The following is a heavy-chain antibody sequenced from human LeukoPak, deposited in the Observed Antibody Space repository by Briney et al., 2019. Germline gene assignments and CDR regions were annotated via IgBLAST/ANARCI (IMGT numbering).Heavy chain of an antibody. V-gene: IGHV1-2*02. J-gene: IGHJ1*01. CDR1: GYTFTGYY. CDR2: IHPNSGGT. CDR3: ARLASVPG. Sequence: ASVKISCKASGYTFTGYYLHWVRQAPGQGLEWMGWIHPNSGGTNYAQKFQGRVTMTRDTSISTAYMELSSLRSDDTAVYFCARLASVPGWGKGTLVTVSS. D-gene: IGHD6-19*01.